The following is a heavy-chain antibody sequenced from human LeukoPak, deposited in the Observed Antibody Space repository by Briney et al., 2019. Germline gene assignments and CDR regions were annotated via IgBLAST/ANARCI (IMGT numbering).Heavy chain of an antibody. CDR3: ARGRYCSADICSGGDAFDI. CDR1: GGSINNYY. CDR2: IYIRGST. Sequence: PSETLSLTCTVSGGSINNYYWSWIRQPAGKGLEWIWRIYIRGSTNYNPSLKSRVTMSVDTSKNQFSLKLSSVTAADTAVYYCARGRYCSADICSGGDAFDIWGQGTMVSVSS. V-gene: IGHV4-4*07. D-gene: IGHD2-15*01. J-gene: IGHJ3*02.